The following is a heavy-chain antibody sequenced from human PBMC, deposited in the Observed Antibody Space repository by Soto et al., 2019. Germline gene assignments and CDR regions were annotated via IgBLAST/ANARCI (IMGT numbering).Heavy chain of an antibody. CDR3: ARGYCSGGSCYGVTVYYFDY. D-gene: IGHD2-15*01. CDR2: IYYSGST. CDR1: GGSFSTDY. V-gene: IGHV4-59*01. Sequence: SETLSLTCAVYGGSFSTDYWSWIRQPPGKGLEWIGYIYYSGSTNYNPSLKSRVTISVDTSKNQFSLKLSSVTAADTAVYYCARGYCSGGSCYGVTVYYFDYWGQGTLVTVSS. J-gene: IGHJ4*02.